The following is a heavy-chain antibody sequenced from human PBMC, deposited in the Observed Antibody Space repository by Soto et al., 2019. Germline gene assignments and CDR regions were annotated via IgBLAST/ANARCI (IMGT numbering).Heavy chain of an antibody. CDR1: GGSISSYY. V-gene: IGHV4-59*01. D-gene: IGHD6-13*01. CDR2: IYYSGST. Sequence: SETLSLTCSVSGGSISSYYWSWIRQPPGKGLEWIGYIYYSGSTNYNPSLKSRVTISVDTSKNQFSLKLSSVTAADTAVYYRPRDSTSWFRAWFDPWGQGTLVTVSS. CDR3: PRDSTSWFRAWFDP. J-gene: IGHJ5*02.